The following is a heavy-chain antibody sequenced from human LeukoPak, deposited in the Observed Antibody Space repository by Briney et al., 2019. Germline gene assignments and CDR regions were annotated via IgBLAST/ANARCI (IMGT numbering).Heavy chain of an antibody. CDR2: ISAYNGNT. CDR3: ARGDPSYYYDSSGYYLDPPDY. D-gene: IGHD3-22*01. V-gene: IGHV1-18*01. CDR1: GYPFTSYG. Sequence: ASVKVSCKASGYPFTSYGISWVRQAPGQGLEWMGWISAYNGNTNYAQKLQGRVTMTTDTSTSTAYMELRSLRSDDTAVYYCARGDPSYYYDSSGYYLDPPDYWGQGTLVTVSS. J-gene: IGHJ4*02.